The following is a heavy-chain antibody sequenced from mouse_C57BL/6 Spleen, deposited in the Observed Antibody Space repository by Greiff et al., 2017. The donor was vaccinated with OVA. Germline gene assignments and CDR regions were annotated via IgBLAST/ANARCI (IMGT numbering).Heavy chain of an antibody. CDR2: IYPGDGDT. CDR3: ARDSNYRYFDV. V-gene: IGHV1-82*01. Sequence: QVQLQQSGPELVKPGASVKISCKASGYAFSSSWMNWVKQRPGKGLEWIGRIYPGDGDTNYNGKFKGKATLTADKSSSTAYMQRSSLTSEDSAVYFCARDSNYRYFDVWGTGTTVTVSS. J-gene: IGHJ1*03. D-gene: IGHD3-3*01. CDR1: GYAFSSSW.